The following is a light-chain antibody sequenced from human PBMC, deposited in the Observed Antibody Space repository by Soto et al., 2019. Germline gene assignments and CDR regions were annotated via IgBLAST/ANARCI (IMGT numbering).Light chain of an antibody. CDR1: SSNIGAGYD. CDR3: QSYDNSLKFV. CDR2: GNS. J-gene: IGLJ3*02. V-gene: IGLV1-40*01. Sequence: QSVLAQPPSVSGAPGQRVTISCTGRSSNIGAGYDVHWYKQLPGTAPRLLIYGNSNRPSGVPDRFSGSKSGTSASLAITGLEAEDEADYYCQSYDNSLKFVVGGGTKVTVL.